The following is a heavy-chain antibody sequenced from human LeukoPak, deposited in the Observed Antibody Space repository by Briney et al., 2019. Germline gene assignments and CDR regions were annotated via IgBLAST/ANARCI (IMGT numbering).Heavy chain of an antibody. V-gene: IGHV3-23*01. CDR1: GFTFSSYA. CDR3: AKTGWELRSYYFDY. J-gene: IGHJ4*02. Sequence: GGSLRLSCAAPGFTFSSYAMSWVRQAPGKGLEWVSAISGSGGSTYYADSVKGRFTISRDNSKNTLYLQMNSLRAEDTAVYYRAKTGWELRSYYFDYWGQGTLVTVSS. D-gene: IGHD1-26*01. CDR2: ISGSGGST.